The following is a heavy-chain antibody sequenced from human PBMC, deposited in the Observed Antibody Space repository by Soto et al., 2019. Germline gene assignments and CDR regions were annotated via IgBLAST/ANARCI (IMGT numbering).Heavy chain of an antibody. CDR1: GFTFSSYG. CDR2: ISYDGSNK. Sequence: GGSLRLSCAASGFTFSSYGMHWVRQAPGKGLEWVAVISYDGSNKYYADSVKGRFTISRDNSKNTLYLQMNSLRAEDTAVYYCARPLMVRGDQYNGMDVWGQGTTVTVSS. CDR3: ARPLMVRGDQYNGMDV. J-gene: IGHJ6*02. D-gene: IGHD3-10*01. V-gene: IGHV3-30*03.